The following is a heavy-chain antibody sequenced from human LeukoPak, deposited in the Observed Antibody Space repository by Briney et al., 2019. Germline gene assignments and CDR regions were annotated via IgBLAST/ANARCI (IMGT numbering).Heavy chain of an antibody. Sequence: PSETLSLTCAVYGGSFSGYYWSWIRQPPGKGLEWIGEINHSGSTNYNPSLKSRVTISVDTSKNQFSLKLSSVTAADTAVYYCARGHIAIEQGVIDYWGQGTLVTASS. J-gene: IGHJ4*02. CDR1: GGSFSGYY. CDR2: INHSGST. D-gene: IGHD2-2*02. CDR3: ARGHIAIEQGVIDY. V-gene: IGHV4-34*01.